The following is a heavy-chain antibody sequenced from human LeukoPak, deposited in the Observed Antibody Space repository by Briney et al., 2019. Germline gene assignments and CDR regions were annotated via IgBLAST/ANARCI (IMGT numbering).Heavy chain of an antibody. CDR2: ISDSGSTI. CDR1: GFTFRSYE. J-gene: IGHJ4*02. D-gene: IGHD4-23*01. CDR3: VLGHYGGLFDN. Sequence: GGSLRLACAASGFTFRSYEMNWVRQAPGKGLEWVSQISDSGSTIHYAESVKGRFTISRDNSKNTLYLQMNGLRAEDTAVYYCVLGHYGGLFDNWGQGTLVTVSS. V-gene: IGHV3-48*03.